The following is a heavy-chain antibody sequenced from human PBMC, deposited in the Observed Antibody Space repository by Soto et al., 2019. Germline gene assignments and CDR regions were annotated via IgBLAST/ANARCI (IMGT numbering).Heavy chain of an antibody. V-gene: IGHV4-38-2*01. Sequence: SETLSLTCALSGYSINSGYYWGWIRQPPGKGLEWIGSIYHSGNTYYNPSLKSRATLSLDTSKNQFSLKLGSVTAADPAVYYCARGADIEATTGDAFDIWGQGTMVTVSS. J-gene: IGHJ3*02. CDR2: IYHSGNT. CDR1: GYSINSGYY. D-gene: IGHD5-12*01. CDR3: ARGADIEATTGDAFDI.